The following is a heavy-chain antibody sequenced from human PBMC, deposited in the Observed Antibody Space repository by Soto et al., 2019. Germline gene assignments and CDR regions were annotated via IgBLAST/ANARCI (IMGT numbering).Heavy chain of an antibody. J-gene: IGHJ2*01. CDR1: GFTVSSNY. CDR3: AKEPVGPDWYFDL. CDR2: ICSGGST. V-gene: IGHV3-53*01. Sequence: GGSLRLSCAASGFTVSSNYMSWVRQPPGKGLEWVSVICSGGSTYYADSVKGRFTISRDNSKNTLYLQMNSLRAEDTAVYNCAKEPVGPDWYFDLWGRGTLVTVSS.